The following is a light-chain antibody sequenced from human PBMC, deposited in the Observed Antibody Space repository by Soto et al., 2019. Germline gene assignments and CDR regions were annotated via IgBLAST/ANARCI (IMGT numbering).Light chain of an antibody. CDR2: EVS. Sequence: QSVLTQPASVSGSPGQSITISCTGTSSDVGGYNYVSWYQQHPGKAPKLMIYEVSNRPSGVSNRVSGSKSGNTASLTISGIQAEDEADYYCSSYTSSSTLVFGTVTKLTVL. CDR3: SSYTSSSTLV. J-gene: IGLJ1*01. V-gene: IGLV2-14*01. CDR1: SSDVGGYNY.